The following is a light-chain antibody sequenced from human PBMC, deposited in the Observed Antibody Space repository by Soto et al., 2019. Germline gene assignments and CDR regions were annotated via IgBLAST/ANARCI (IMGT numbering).Light chain of an antibody. Sequence: DIKMTQSPSTVSESVGDGVTITCRASQPISSWLAWFRQRPGKAPELLIYAASTLHSGVPSRFSGSGSGTYFALTSSGLQPEDFATYYCQQASSFPHTFGQGTRVDIK. CDR3: QQASSFPHT. V-gene: IGKV1-12*01. CDR1: QPISSW. CDR2: AAS. J-gene: IGKJ2*01.